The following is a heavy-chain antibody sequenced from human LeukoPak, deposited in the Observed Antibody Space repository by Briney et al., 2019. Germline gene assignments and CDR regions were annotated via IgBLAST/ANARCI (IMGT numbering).Heavy chain of an antibody. J-gene: IGHJ4*02. Sequence: PGGSLRLSCAASGFTFSSYAMSWVRQAPGKGLEWVSAISGSGGSTYYADSVKGRFTISRDNSKNTLYLQMNSLRAEDTAVYYCAKTHLKKYSSSWYYFDYWGQGTLVTVSS. D-gene: IGHD6-13*01. CDR2: ISGSGGST. CDR3: AKTHLKKYSSSWYYFDY. V-gene: IGHV3-23*01. CDR1: GFTFSSYA.